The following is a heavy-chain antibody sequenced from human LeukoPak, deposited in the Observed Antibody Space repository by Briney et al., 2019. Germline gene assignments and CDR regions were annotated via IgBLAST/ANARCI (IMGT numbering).Heavy chain of an antibody. V-gene: IGHV3-21*01. CDR2: ISSSHNYI. CDR1: GFTFRSYA. J-gene: IGHJ4*02. D-gene: IGHD5-18*01. CDR3: ARVYYSYGLSLYYIDY. Sequence: GGSLRLSCAASGFTFRSYAMSWVRQAPGKGLEWVSSISSSHNYIYYADSVKGRFTISRDNAKNSLYLQMNSLRAEDTAVYYCARVYYSYGLSLYYIDYWGQGALVTVSS.